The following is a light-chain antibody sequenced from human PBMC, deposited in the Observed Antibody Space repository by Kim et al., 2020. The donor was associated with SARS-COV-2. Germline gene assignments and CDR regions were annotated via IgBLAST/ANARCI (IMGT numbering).Light chain of an antibody. CDR3: IQYGSYPYT. CDR1: QAVSKY. V-gene: IGKV1-17*03. CDR2: GAS. Sequence: DIQMTQSPSAMSASVGDKVNITCRESQAVSKYLDWFQQKPGKAPNLLIYGASSLERGVPSRFSGSGCGTEFTLTIHSLQPEDFATYYCIQYGSYPYTFGQGTKLEI. J-gene: IGKJ2*01.